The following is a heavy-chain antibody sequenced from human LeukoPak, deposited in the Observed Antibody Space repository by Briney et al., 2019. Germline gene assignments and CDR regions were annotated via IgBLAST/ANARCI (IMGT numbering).Heavy chain of an antibody. Sequence: GGSLRLSCAASGFTFSSYSMNWVRQAPGKGLEWVSYISSSSSTIYYADSVKGQFTISRDNAKNSLYLQMNSLRAEDTAVYYCARDLSLGELSYHYFDYWGQGTLVTVSS. CDR1: GFTFSSYS. J-gene: IGHJ4*02. V-gene: IGHV3-48*01. CDR2: ISSSSSTI. CDR3: ARDLSLGELSYHYFDY. D-gene: IGHD3-16*02.